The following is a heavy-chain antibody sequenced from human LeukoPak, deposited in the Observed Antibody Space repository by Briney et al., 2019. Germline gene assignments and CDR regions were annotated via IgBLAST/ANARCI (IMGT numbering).Heavy chain of an antibody. D-gene: IGHD3-9*01. CDR3: TRARVGLTGYHIVDY. J-gene: IGHJ4*02. CDR1: GFTFSASA. CDR2: IRSKTNSYET. V-gene: IGHV3-73*01. Sequence: PGGSLRLSCAGSGFTFSASALHWVRQASGKGLEWVGRIRSKTNSYETAYAASVKGRSTISRDDSKNTAYLQMNSLKIEDTAVYYCTRARVGLTGYHIVDYWGQGTLVTVSS.